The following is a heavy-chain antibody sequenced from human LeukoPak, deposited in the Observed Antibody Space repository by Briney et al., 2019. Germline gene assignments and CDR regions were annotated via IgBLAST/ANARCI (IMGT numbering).Heavy chain of an antibody. D-gene: IGHD3-10*01. CDR2: ISSSSSTI. V-gene: IGHV3-48*01. CDR1: GFTFSSYS. J-gene: IGHJ5*02. CDR3: ARDNKRVEQESSSGRPRNWFDP. Sequence: GGSLRLSCAASGFTFSSYSMNWVRQAPGKGLEWVSYISSSSSTIYYADSVKGRFTISRDNAENSLYLQMNSLRAEDTAVYYCARDNKRVEQESSSGRPRNWFDPWGQGTLVTVSS.